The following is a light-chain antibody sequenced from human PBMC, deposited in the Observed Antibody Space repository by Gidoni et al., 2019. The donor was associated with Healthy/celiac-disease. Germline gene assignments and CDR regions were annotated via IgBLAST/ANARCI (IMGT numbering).Light chain of an antibody. J-gene: IGKJ5*01. CDR1: QSISSY. CDR3: QQSYSTHSIT. CDR2: AAS. Sequence: DIQMTQSPSSLSASVGDRVTITCRASQSISSYLNWYQQKPGKAPKLLIYAASSLQSGVPSGFSGSGSGTDFTLTISSLQPEDFATYYCQQSYSTHSITFXQXTRLXIK. V-gene: IGKV1-39*01.